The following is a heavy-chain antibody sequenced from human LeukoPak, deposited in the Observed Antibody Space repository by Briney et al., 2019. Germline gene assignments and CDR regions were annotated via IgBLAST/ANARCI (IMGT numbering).Heavy chain of an antibody. D-gene: IGHD3-3*01. J-gene: IGHJ6*02. V-gene: IGHV3-33*08. CDR3: AREQYYDFWSGYPYYYYGMDV. CDR1: GFTFSTYA. CDR2: IWYDGSNK. Sequence: GGSLRLSCAASGFTFSTYAMHWVRQAPGKGLEWVAVIWYDGSNKYYADSVKGRFTISRDNSKNTLYLQMNSLRAEDTAVYYCAREQYYDFWSGYPYYYYGMDVWGQGTTVTVSS.